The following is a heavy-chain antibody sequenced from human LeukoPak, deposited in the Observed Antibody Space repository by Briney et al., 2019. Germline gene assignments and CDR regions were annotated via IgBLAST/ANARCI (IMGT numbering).Heavy chain of an antibody. D-gene: IGHD2-21*02. Sequence: PGGSLRLSCAASGFTFSSYAMSWVRQAPGKGLEWVSATSGSGGSTYYADSVKGRFTISRDNSKNTLYLQMNSLRAEDTAVYYCAKDWWGGDCGGDCYSSFDYWGQGTLVTVSS. V-gene: IGHV3-23*01. CDR3: AKDWWGGDCGGDCYSSFDY. CDR1: GFTFSSYA. CDR2: TSGSGGST. J-gene: IGHJ4*02.